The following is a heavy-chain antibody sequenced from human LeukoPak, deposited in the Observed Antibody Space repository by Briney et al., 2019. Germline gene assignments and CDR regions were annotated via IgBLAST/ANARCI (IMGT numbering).Heavy chain of an antibody. V-gene: IGHV1-18*01. J-gene: IGHJ6*02. CDR2: ISAYNGNT. Sequence: ASVKVSCKASGYTFTNYGISWVRQAPGQGLEWMGWISAYNGNTNYAQKLQGRVTMTTDTSTSTAYMDLRSLRSDDTAVYYCARDIVVVPAAPLFGYYCYGMDVWGQGTTVTVSS. CDR3: ARDIVVVPAAPLFGYYCYGMDV. CDR1: GYTFTNYG. D-gene: IGHD2-2*01.